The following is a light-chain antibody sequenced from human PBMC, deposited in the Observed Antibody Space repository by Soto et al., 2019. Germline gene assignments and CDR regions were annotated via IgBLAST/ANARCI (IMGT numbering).Light chain of an antibody. J-gene: IGKJ4*01. Sequence: EIVLPQSPATLSVSPGERATLSCRASQSVSSNLAWYQQKPGQAHRLLIYGASTRATGIPARFSGSGSGTEFTLTISSLQSEDFAVYYCQQYNSWPPLTFGGGTKVEIK. V-gene: IGKV3-15*01. CDR1: QSVSSN. CDR2: GAS. CDR3: QQYNSWPPLT.